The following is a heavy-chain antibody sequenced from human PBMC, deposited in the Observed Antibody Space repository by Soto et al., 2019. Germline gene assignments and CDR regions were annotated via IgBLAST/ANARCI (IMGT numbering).Heavy chain of an antibody. J-gene: IGHJ6*02. CDR1: GFTFSSYA. V-gene: IGHV3-23*01. CDR3: AKDGGDYDFWSGYYSIGYYYYGMDV. CDR2: ISSSGGST. D-gene: IGHD3-3*01. Sequence: PGGSLRLSCAASGFTFSSYAMSWVRQAPGKGLEWVSAISSSGGSTYYADSVKGRFTISRDNSKNTLYLQMNSLRAEDTAVYYCAKDGGDYDFWSGYYSIGYYYYGMDVWGQGTTVTVSS.